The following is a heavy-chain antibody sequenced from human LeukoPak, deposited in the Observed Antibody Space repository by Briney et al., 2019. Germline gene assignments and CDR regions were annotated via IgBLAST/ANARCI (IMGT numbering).Heavy chain of an antibody. CDR2: IIPILGIA. D-gene: IGHD2-2*01. V-gene: IGHV1-69*02. CDR1: GGTFSIYT. J-gene: IGHJ3*02. Sequence: ASVKVSCKAAGGTFSIYTISWVRQAPGQGLELMGRIIPILGIANYAQKFQGRVMITADNSTSTTYMELRSLRSEDAAVYYCATPVVPAAHDVFDIWGQGTIVTVSS. CDR3: ATPVVPAAHDVFDI.